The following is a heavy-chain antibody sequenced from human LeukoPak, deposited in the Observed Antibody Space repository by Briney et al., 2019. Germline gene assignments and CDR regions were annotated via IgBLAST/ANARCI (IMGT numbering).Heavy chain of an antibody. CDR2: ISYDGSNK. J-gene: IGHJ4*02. CDR1: GFTFSSYA. Sequence: GGSLRLSCAASGFTFSSYAMHWVRQAPGKGLEWVAVISYDGSNKYYADSVKGRFTISRDNSKNTLYLQMNSLRAEDTAVYYCARDPLARGYYDSSGYYYGDYWGQGTLVTASS. D-gene: IGHD3-22*01. V-gene: IGHV3-30-3*01. CDR3: ARDPLARGYYDSSGYYYGDY.